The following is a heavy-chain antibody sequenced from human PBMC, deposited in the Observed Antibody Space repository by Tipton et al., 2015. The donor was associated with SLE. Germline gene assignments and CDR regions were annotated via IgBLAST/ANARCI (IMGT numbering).Heavy chain of an antibody. CDR3: ARNALDTAYYFDY. CDR2: INHSGST. CDR1: GGSFSGYY. J-gene: IGHJ4*02. D-gene: IGHD5-18*01. V-gene: IGHV4-34*01. Sequence: TLSLTCAVYGGSFSGYYWSWIRQPPGKGLEWIGEINHSGSTNYNPSLKGRVTISVDTSKNQFSLKLSSVTAADTAVYYCARNALDTAYYFDYWGQGTLVTVSS.